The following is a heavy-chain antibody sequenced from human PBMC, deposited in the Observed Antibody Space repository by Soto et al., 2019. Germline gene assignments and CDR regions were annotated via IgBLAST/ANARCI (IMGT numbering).Heavy chain of an antibody. D-gene: IGHD3-22*01. J-gene: IGHJ4*02. V-gene: IGHV5-10-1*01. Sequence: GESLKISCNGSGYSFAGYWITWVRQMPWKGLEWMGRIDPSDSQTYYSPSFRGHVTISAAKSITTVFLQWSSLGASDTAMYYCARQIYDSDSGPNFQYYFDSWGQGTLVTVSS. CDR3: ARQIYDSDSGPNFQYYFDS. CDR1: GYSFAGYW. CDR2: IDPSDSQT.